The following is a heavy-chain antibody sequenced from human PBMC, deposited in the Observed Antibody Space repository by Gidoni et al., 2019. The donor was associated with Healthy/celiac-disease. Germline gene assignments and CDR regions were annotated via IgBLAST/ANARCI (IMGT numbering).Heavy chain of an antibody. CDR3: AKDHTVGDNWYFDL. CDR1: GFTFSSYA. D-gene: IGHD1-26*01. Sequence: EVQLLESGGGLVQPGGSLSLSCAAYGFTFSSYAMSWVRQAPGKGLEWVSAISGSGGSTYYADSVKGRFTISRDNSKNTLYLQMNSLRAEDTAVYYCAKDHTVGDNWYFDLWGRGTLVTVSS. CDR2: ISGSGGST. V-gene: IGHV3-23*01. J-gene: IGHJ2*01.